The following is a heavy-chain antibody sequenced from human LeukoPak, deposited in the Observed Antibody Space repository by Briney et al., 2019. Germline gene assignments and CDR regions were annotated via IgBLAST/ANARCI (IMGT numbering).Heavy chain of an antibody. Sequence: SETLSLTCAVDGGSFSGYYWSWIRQPPGKGLEWIGEIDQSGNTNYNPSLKSRVTISVDTSKNQFSLKLSSVTAADTAVYYCVPMRSATFPNWFDPWGQGTLVTVSS. D-gene: IGHD2/OR15-2a*01. CDR3: VPMRSATFPNWFDP. CDR1: GGSFSGYY. V-gene: IGHV4-34*01. J-gene: IGHJ5*02. CDR2: IDQSGNT.